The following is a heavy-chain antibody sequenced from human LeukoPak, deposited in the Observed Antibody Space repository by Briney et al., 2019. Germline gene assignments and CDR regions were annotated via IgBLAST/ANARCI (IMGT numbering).Heavy chain of an antibody. D-gene: IGHD3-9*01. Sequence: GASVKVSCKASGYTFTGYYVHWVRQAPGQGLEWMGWINPNSGGTNYAQKFQGRVTMTRDTSISTAYMELSRLRSDDTAVYYCAREYDILTGYYPGLNFDYWGQGTLVTVSS. J-gene: IGHJ4*02. CDR1: GYTFTGYY. CDR2: INPNSGGT. V-gene: IGHV1-2*02. CDR3: AREYDILTGYYPGLNFDY.